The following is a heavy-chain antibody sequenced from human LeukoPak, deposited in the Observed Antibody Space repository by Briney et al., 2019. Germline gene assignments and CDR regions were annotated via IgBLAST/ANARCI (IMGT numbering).Heavy chain of an antibody. CDR1: GWPFSGYY. J-gene: IGHJ3*02. CDR2: ISHRGNT. V-gene: IGHV4-34*01. D-gene: IGHD5/OR15-5a*01. Sequence: ESSETLSLTCGVYGWPFSGYYWSWIRQPPGKGLEWIGEISHRGNTNYNPSLKSRVTISLDTSKKQFSLEVTSVTAADTAVYYCAREYDTSSTAFDIWGQGTMVTVSS. CDR3: AREYDTSSTAFDI.